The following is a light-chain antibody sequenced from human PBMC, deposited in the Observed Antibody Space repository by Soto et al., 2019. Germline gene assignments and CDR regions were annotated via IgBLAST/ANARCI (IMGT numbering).Light chain of an antibody. CDR3: CSFAGDTTFVV. V-gene: IGLV2-23*02. Sequence: QSALTQPDSMSGSPGQSITISCTGPSSDVVSYYPVSWFQQHPGKAPKLIIYEVNKRPSGVSDRFSGSKSGNTASLTISGLQAADWAEDSCCSFAGDTTFVVFGTGTKVTVL. CDR1: SSDVVSYYP. J-gene: IGLJ1*01. CDR2: EVN.